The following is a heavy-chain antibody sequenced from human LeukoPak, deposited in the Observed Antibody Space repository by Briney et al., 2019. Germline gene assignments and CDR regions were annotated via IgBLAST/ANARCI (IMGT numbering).Heavy chain of an antibody. D-gene: IGHD1-20*01. CDR2: IYNSGST. Sequence: SSETLSLTCTVSGGSISSYYWSWIRQPPGKGLEWTGYIYNSGSTKYNPSLKSRVTISLDTSKNQFSLKLSSVTAADTAVYYCARGRYNWNDVQYWGQGTLVTVSS. CDR3: ARGRYNWNDVQY. CDR1: GGSISSYY. J-gene: IGHJ4*02. V-gene: IGHV4-59*01.